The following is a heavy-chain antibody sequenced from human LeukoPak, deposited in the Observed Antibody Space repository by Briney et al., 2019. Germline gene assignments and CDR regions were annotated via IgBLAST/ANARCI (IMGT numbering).Heavy chain of an antibody. CDR3: ARVGITMVRGVIWSSPYYGMDV. D-gene: IGHD3-10*01. J-gene: IGHJ6*02. CDR2: INHSGST. Sequence: SETLSLTCAVYGGSFSGYYWSWIRQPPGKGLEWIGEINHSGSTNYNPSLKSRVTISVDTSKNQFSLKLSSVTAADTAVYYCARVGITMVRGVIWSSPYYGMDVWGQGTTVTVSS. CDR1: GGSFSGYY. V-gene: IGHV4-34*01.